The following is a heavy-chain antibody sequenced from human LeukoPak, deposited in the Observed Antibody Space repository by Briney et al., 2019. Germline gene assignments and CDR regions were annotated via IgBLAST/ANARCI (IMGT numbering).Heavy chain of an antibody. CDR2: IRYDGNNK. Sequence: GGSLRLSCAASGFTFSSYGMHWVRQALGKGLQWVAFIRYDGNNKYYADSVKGRFTISRDNSKNTLYLQMNSLRAEGTAVYYCAKAPIQYSSLAFFDYWGQGTLVTVSS. CDR3: AKAPIQYSSLAFFDY. J-gene: IGHJ4*02. CDR1: GFTFSSYG. V-gene: IGHV3-30*02. D-gene: IGHD6-6*01.